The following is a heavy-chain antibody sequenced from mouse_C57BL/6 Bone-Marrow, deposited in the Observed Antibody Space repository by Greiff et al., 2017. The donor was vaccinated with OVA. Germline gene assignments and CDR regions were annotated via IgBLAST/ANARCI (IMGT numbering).Heavy chain of an antibody. D-gene: IGHD2-5*01. Sequence: EVQLVESGEGLVKPGGSLKLSCAASGFTFSSYAMSWVRQTPEKRLEWVAYISSGGDYIYYADTVKGRFTISRDNARNTLYLQMSSLKSEDTAMYYCSYYSNYDLYFDVWGTGTTVTVSS. J-gene: IGHJ1*03. CDR3: SYYSNYDLYFDV. CDR1: GFTFSSYA. CDR2: ISSGGDYI. V-gene: IGHV5-9-1*02.